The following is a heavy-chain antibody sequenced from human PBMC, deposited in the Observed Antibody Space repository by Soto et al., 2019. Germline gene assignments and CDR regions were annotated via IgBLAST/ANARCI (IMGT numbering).Heavy chain of an antibody. CDR2: IYYSGST. CDR1: GGSISSYY. J-gene: IGHJ4*02. CDR3: ARDRYSSSWYYFDY. D-gene: IGHD6-13*01. V-gene: IGHV4-59*01. Sequence: QVQLQESGPGLVKPSETLSLTCTVSGGSISSYYWSWIRQPPGKGLEWIGYIYYSGSTNYNPSLTSRVTISVDTSKNQFSLKLSSVTAADTAVYYCARDRYSSSWYYFDYWGQGTLVTVSS.